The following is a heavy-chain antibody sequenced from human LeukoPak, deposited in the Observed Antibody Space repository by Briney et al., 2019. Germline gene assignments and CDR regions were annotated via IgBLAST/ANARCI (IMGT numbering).Heavy chain of an antibody. CDR2: ISYDGSNK. J-gene: IGHJ4*02. Sequence: GGSLRLSCAASGFTFSSYAMHWVRQAPGKGLEWVAVISYDGSNKYYADSVKGRFTISRDNSKNTLYLQMNSLRAEDTAVYYCASEVRARPGGDYWGQGTLVTVSS. V-gene: IGHV3-30-3*01. D-gene: IGHD1-14*01. CDR3: ASEVRARPGGDY. CDR1: GFTFSSYA.